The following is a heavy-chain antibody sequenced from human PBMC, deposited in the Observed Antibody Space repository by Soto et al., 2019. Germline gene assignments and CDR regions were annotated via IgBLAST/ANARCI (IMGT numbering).Heavy chain of an antibody. D-gene: IGHD3-10*01. J-gene: IGHJ4*02. CDR1: GGSISSGAYY. V-gene: IGHV4-31*03. Sequence: SETLSLTCTVSGGSISSGAYYWIWIRQHPGKGLEWIGYLYYSGSTYYNPSLKSRLTISLDTSKKQFSLKLSSATAADTAVYYCASSEYYSGYRSPDYWGPGALVTVSS. CDR2: LYYSGST. CDR3: ASSEYYSGYRSPDY.